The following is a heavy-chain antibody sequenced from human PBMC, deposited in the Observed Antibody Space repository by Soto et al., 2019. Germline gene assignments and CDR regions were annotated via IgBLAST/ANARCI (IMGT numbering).Heavy chain of an antibody. V-gene: IGHV5-51*03. J-gene: IGHJ4*02. CDR3: ARIKTSGYYHAPFDH. D-gene: IGHD3-22*01. CDR1: GYSFTNFW. Sequence: EMQLVQSGAEVKKPGESLKISCKGSGYSFTNFWIGWVRQMPGRGLDWMGIIYPGDSDTRYSPSFQGQVTISADKSISTAYLQWSSLKALDTAIYYCARIKTSGYYHAPFDHWGQGTLVTVSS. CDR2: IYPGDSDT.